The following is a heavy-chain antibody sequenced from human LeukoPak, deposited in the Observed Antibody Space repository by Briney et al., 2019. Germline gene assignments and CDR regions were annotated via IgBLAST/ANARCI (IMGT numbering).Heavy chain of an antibody. J-gene: IGHJ4*02. CDR1: GFTFGTYA. CDR3: EKDREPDGRWNFDF. CDR2: LFGNGAGI. D-gene: IGHD1-1*01. V-gene: IGHV3-23*01. Sequence: GGSLRLSCVASGFTFGTYAMNWVRQAPGKGLEWLSGLFGNGAGISYADSVKGRFTISRDNFKNTLYLQMNSLRADDTAVYYCEKDREPDGRWNFDFWGQGTLVTVSS.